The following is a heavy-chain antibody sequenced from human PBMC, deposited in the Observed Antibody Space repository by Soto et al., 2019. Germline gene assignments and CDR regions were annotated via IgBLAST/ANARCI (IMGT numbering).Heavy chain of an antibody. J-gene: IGHJ4*02. D-gene: IGHD3-9*01. CDR2: IYYSGST. CDR3: ARGQGDLYYDILTGYPPGY. Sequence: QVQLQESGPGLVKPSQTLSLTCTVSGGSISSGGYYWSWIRQHPGKGLEWIGYIYYSGSTYYNPSLKSRVTISVDTSKNQLSLKLSSVTAADTAVYYCARGQGDLYYDILTGYPPGYWGQGTLVTVSS. V-gene: IGHV4-31*03. CDR1: GGSISSGGYY.